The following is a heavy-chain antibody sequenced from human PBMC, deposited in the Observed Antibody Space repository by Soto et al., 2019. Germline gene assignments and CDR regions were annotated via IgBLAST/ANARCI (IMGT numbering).Heavy chain of an antibody. V-gene: IGHV5-51*01. J-gene: IGHJ4*02. CDR2: IYVGDSDT. D-gene: IGHD3-10*01. Sequence: GESLKISFKGSGYSFTSYWIGWVRQMPGKGLEWMGIIYVGDSDTRYSPSFQGQVTISADRSTSTAYLQWGSLKASDTAIYYCARGLTSTYRGTFDYWGQGTQVTVSS. CDR1: GYSFTSYW. CDR3: ARGLTSTYRGTFDY.